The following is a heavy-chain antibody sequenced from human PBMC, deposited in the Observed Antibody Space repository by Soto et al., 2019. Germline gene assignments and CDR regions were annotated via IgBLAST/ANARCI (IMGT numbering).Heavy chain of an antibody. CDR1: GYTFTDHY. Sequence: ASVKVYCKTSGYTFTDHYTHWVRQAPGQGLEWMGWMNPKSGGAYFAQKFQGRVTLTRDTSIGTAYIEVNSLTSDDTAVYFCTRENIENSDGLYDAIHIWGQGPMGTVS. CDR2: MNPKSGGA. D-gene: IGHD5-18*01. CDR3: TRENIENSDGLYDAIHI. J-gene: IGHJ3*02. V-gene: IGHV1-2*02.